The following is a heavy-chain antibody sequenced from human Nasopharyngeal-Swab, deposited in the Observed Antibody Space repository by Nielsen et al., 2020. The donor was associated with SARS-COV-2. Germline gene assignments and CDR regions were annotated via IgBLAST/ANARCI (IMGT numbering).Heavy chain of an antibody. D-gene: IGHD5-12*01. Sequence: GESLKISCKGSGYSFTSYWIAWVRQMPGKGLEWMGIIYPRDSDTRYSPSFQGQVTISADKSISTAYLQWSSLKASDTAMYYCVRPEGVATSFKYYFQYGMDVWGQGTMVTV. CDR3: VRPEGVATSFKYYFQYGMDV. J-gene: IGHJ6*02. V-gene: IGHV5-51*01. CDR1: GYSFTSYW. CDR2: IYPRDSDT.